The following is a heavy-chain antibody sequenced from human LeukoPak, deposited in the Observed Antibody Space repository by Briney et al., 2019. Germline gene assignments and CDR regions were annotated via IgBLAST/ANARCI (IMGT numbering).Heavy chain of an antibody. CDR3: ASKGYCSSTSCYNISAVNYYYMDV. V-gene: IGHV1-69*05. Sequence: SVKVSCKASGGTFSSYAISWVRQAPGQGLEWMGGIIPIFGTANYAQKFQGRVTITTDESTSTAYMELSSLRSEDTALYYCASKGYCSSTSCYNISAVNYYYMDVWGKGTTVTVSS. CDR1: GGTFSSYA. CDR2: IIPIFGTA. J-gene: IGHJ6*03. D-gene: IGHD2-2*01.